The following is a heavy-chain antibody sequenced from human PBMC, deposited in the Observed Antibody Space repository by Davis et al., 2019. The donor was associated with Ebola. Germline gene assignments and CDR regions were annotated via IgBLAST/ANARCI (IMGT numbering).Heavy chain of an antibody. V-gene: IGHV1-18*01. CDR1: GGTFSSYA. Sequence: ASVKVSCKASGGTFSSYAISWVRQAPGQGLEWMGWISAYNGNTNYAQKLQGRVTMTTDTSTSTAYMELRSLRSDDTAVYYCARDREYYGSGSYYPNTYYFDYWGQGTLVTVSS. D-gene: IGHD3-10*01. CDR2: ISAYNGNT. CDR3: ARDREYYGSGSYYPNTYYFDY. J-gene: IGHJ4*02.